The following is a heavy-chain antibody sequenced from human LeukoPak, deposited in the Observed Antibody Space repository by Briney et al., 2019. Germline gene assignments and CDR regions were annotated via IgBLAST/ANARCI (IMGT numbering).Heavy chain of an antibody. CDR1: GFSVSSNY. CDR2: LYAGGST. D-gene: IGHD2-21*01. V-gene: IGHV3-53*01. Sequence: GGSLRLSCAVSGFSVSSNYMTWVRQAPGKGLEWVSSLYAGGSTYYADSVKDRFIISRDNSKNTLFLQMNSLRAEDTALYYCARLTRGGPAYCGGDCYSDYWGQRTMVTVSS. CDR3: ARLTRGGPAYCGGDCYSDY. J-gene: IGHJ4*02.